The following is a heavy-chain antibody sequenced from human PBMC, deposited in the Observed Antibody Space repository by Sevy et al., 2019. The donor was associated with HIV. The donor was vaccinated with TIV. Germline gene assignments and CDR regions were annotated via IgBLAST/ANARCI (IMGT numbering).Heavy chain of an antibody. CDR3: ARGDYYGSLYYFDY. J-gene: IGHJ4*02. D-gene: IGHD3-10*01. CDR2: ISSGSSYI. V-gene: IGHV3-21*01. CDR1: GFTFSNYF. Sequence: GESLKISCAASGFTFSNYFINWVRQALGKGLEWVSSISSGSSYIFYADSVKGRFTISRDNAKNSLYLHMNSLRAEDTAVYYCARGDYYGSLYYFDYWGPGTLVTVSS.